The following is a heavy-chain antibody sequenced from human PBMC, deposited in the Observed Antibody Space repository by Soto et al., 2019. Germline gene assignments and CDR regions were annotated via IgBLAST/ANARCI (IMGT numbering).Heavy chain of an antibody. Sequence: EVQLLDSGGGLVQPGGSLRLSCAASGFTFSSYAMNWVRQDPGQGLEWVSVISGSGGSTYYADSVKGRFTISRDNSKNTLYLQMNSLRAEDTAVYYCARRGPGTYFDYWGQGTLVTVSS. D-gene: IGHD6-13*01. CDR2: ISGSGGST. V-gene: IGHV3-23*01. CDR3: ARRGPGTYFDY. J-gene: IGHJ4*02. CDR1: GFTFSSYA.